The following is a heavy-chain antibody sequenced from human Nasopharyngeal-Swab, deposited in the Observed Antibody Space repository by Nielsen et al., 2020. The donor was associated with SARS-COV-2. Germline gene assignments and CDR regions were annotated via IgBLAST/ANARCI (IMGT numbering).Heavy chain of an antibody. J-gene: IGHJ4*02. D-gene: IGHD6-13*01. CDR3: AFRWWRSSWYGDY. Sequence: ASVKVSCKVSGYTLTELSMHWVRQAPGKGLEWMGGFDPEDGETIYAQKFQGRVTMTEDTSTDTAYMELSSLRSEDTVVYYCAFRWWRSSWYGDYWGQGTLVTVSS. CDR2: FDPEDGET. V-gene: IGHV1-24*01. CDR1: GYTLTELS.